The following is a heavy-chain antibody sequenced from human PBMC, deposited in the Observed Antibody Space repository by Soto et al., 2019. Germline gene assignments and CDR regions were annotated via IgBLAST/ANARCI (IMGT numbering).Heavy chain of an antibody. Sequence: EVQLLESGGGLVQPGGSLRLSWAASGFTFSSYAMSWVRQAPGEALEWVSAISGSGGSTYYADSVKGRFTISRDNSKITLYLHMNILGAEDTAVYYCARVDPRGYYTGFHYYGMDVWGQGTTVTVSS. J-gene: IGHJ6*02. CDR3: ARVDPRGYYTGFHYYGMDV. V-gene: IGHV3-23*01. D-gene: IGHD3-3*01. CDR1: GFTFSSYA. CDR2: ISGSGGST.